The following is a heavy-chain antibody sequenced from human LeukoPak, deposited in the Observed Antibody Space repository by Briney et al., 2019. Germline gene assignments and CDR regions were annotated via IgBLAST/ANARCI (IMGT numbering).Heavy chain of an antibody. D-gene: IGHD5-18*01. CDR2: YEPEDDER. CDR1: GDTLNDLS. V-gene: IGHV1-24*01. CDR3: ATETVMVPYGMDV. J-gene: IGHJ6*02. Sequence: GGSVKVSCQVSGDTLNDLSIHWVRQAPGKGLEWMGGYEPEDDERSYAQKFQGRFTMTEDTYTDTAYMELRSLRSEDSAVYYCATETVMVPYGMDVWGQGTTVIVSS.